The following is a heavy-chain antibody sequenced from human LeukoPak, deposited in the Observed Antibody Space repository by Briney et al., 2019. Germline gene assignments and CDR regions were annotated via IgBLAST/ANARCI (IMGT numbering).Heavy chain of an antibody. CDR2: INPNSGGT. D-gene: IGHD3-3*01. CDR1: GYTFTGYY. CDR3: ARGHGDNYDLGSGYSGGSFFDY. V-gene: IGHV1-2*02. J-gene: IGHJ4*02. Sequence: ASVKVSCKASGYTFTGYYMHWVRQAPGQGLEWMGWINPNSGGTNYAQKFQGRVTMTRDTSISTAYMDLSRLRSDDTAVYYCARGHGDNYDLGSGYSGGSFFDYWGQGTLVTVSS.